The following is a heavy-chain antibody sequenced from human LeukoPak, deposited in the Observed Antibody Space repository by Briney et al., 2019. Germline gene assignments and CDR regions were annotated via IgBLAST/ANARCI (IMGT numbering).Heavy chain of an antibody. CDR3: ARGVLRYFDWLEYYYYYGMDV. J-gene: IGHJ6*02. Sequence: APVKVSCKASGYTFTSYDINWVRQATGQGLEWMGWMNPNSGNTGYAQKFQGRVTMTRNTSISTAYMELSSLRSEDTAVYYCARGVLRYFDWLEYYYYYGMDVWGQGTTVTVSS. CDR1: GYTFTSYD. CDR2: MNPNSGNT. V-gene: IGHV1-8*01. D-gene: IGHD3-9*01.